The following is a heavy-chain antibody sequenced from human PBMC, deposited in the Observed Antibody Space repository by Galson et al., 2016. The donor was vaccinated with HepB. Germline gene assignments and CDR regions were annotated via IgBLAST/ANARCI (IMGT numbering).Heavy chain of an antibody. Sequence: SVKVSCKASGYFFTDYFIQWVRQAPGQGLEWLGRINTESGATEYAPKFQGRVTMTRDTSTSPTYMDLSSLTSDDTASYYCARDLASTSNWEFDYWGQGTLVTVSS. V-gene: IGHV1-2*02. CDR1: GYFFTDYF. D-gene: IGHD2-2*01. CDR3: ARDLASTSNWEFDY. CDR2: INTESGAT. J-gene: IGHJ4*02.